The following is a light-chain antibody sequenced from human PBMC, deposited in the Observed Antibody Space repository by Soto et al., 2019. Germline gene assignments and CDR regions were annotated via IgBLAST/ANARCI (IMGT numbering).Light chain of an antibody. CDR1: QSISSY. Sequence: DIQMTQSPSSLSASVGDRVTITCRASQSISSYLNWYQQKPGKAPKLLIYAASSLQSGVPSRFSGSGSGTDFTPTISSLKPEDFATYYCQQSYSTPRTFGQGTKVEIK. CDR2: AAS. CDR3: QQSYSTPRT. V-gene: IGKV1-39*01. J-gene: IGKJ1*01.